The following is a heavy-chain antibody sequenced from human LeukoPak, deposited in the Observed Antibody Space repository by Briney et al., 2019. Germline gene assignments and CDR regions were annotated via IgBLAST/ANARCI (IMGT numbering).Heavy chain of an antibody. CDR3: ARCSSCYPYYYYYYMDV. V-gene: IGHV1-69*01. CDR1: GGTFSSYA. CDR2: IIPIFGTA. D-gene: IGHD2-15*01. J-gene: IGHJ6*03. Sequence: SVKVSCKASGGTFSSYAISWVRQAPGQGLEWMGGIIPIFGTANYAQKFQGRVTITADESTSTAYMELSSLRSEDTAEYYCARCSSCYPYYYYYYMDVWGKGTTVTVSS.